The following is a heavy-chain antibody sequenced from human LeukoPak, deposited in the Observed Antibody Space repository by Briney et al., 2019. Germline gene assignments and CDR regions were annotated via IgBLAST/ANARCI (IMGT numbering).Heavy chain of an antibody. V-gene: IGHV4-39*07. J-gene: IGHJ4*02. Sequence: SETLSLTCTVSGGSISSGSYYWSWIRQPAGKGLEWIGSIYHSGSTYYNPSLKSRVTISVDTSKNQFSLKLSSVTAADTAVYYCARVEWELAPATFDYWGQGTLVTVSS. CDR1: GGSISSGSYY. CDR2: IYHSGST. D-gene: IGHD1-26*01. CDR3: ARVEWELAPATFDY.